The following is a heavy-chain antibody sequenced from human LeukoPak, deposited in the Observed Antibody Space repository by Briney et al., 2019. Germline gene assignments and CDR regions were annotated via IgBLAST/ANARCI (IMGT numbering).Heavy chain of an antibody. Sequence: SETLSLTCTVSGGSISGGAYDWTWIRQHPGKGLEWIGYIYYSGSTYYNPSLKSRVTMSVDTSKNQFSLKLSSVTAADTAVYYCARESAHIVLVTAMVWGQGTLVTVSS. V-gene: IGHV4-31*03. CDR2: IYYSGST. J-gene: IGHJ4*02. CDR1: GGSISGGAYD. D-gene: IGHD2-21*02. CDR3: ARESAHIVLVTAMV.